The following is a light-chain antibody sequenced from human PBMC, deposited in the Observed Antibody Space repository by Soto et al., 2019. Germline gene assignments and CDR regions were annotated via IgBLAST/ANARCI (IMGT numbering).Light chain of an antibody. J-gene: IGKJ4*01. Sequence: EIVLTQSPATLSLSPGERATLSCRASQSVSGYLAWYQQKPGQAPRLLMYDATNRATGIPARFSRSGSGRELTLTISCLEPEDFAVYYCQQRSNWPSTFCGGAKVEIK. CDR1: QSVSGY. CDR2: DAT. V-gene: IGKV3-11*02. CDR3: QQRSNWPST.